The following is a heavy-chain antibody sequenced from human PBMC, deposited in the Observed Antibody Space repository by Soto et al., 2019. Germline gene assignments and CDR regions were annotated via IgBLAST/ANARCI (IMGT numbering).Heavy chain of an antibody. J-gene: IGHJ4*02. CDR3: AADFSLGSYYDFWSGYYGFDY. CDR2: IVVGSGNT. Sequence: SVKVSCKASGFTFTSSAVQWVRQARGQRLEWIGWIVVGSGNTNYAQKFQERVTITRDMSTSTAYMELSSLRSEDTAVYYCAADFSLGSYYDFWSGYYGFDYWGQGTLVTV. D-gene: IGHD3-3*01. V-gene: IGHV1-58*01. CDR1: GFTFTSSA.